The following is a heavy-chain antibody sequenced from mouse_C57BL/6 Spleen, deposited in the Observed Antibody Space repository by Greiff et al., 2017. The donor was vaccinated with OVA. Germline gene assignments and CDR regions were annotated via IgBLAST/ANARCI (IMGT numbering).Heavy chain of an antibody. J-gene: IGHJ1*03. CDR2: IYPGDGDT. CDR1: GYAFSSYW. V-gene: IGHV1-80*01. D-gene: IGHD1-1*01. CDR3: ARIPYYYGSSWYFDV. Sequence: QVQLQQSGAELVKPGASVKISCKASGYAFSSYWMNWVKQRPGKGLEWIGQIYPGDGDTNYNGKFKGKATLTADKSSSTAYMQLSSLTSEDSAVYFCARIPYYYGSSWYFDVWGTGTTVTVSS.